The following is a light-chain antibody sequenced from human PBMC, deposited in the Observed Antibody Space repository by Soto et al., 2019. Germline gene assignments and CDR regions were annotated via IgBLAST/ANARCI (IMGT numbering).Light chain of an antibody. CDR2: DVS. Sequence: QSALTQPASVSGSPGQSITVSCTGTTSDVGGYDYVAWYQQHPGKAPKLMIYDVSSRPSGVSNRFSGSKSGNTASLTISGRQAEDEADDYCSSYIGSSTLSGVFGTGTKVTVL. V-gene: IGLV2-14*01. J-gene: IGLJ1*01. CDR1: TSDVGGYDY. CDR3: SSYIGSSTLSGV.